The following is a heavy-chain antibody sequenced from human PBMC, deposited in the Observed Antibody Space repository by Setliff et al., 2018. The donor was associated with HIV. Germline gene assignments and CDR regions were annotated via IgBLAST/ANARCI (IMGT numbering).Heavy chain of an antibody. CDR2: ISSNGGST. J-gene: IGHJ4*02. CDR1: GFTFSSNA. CDR3: VKGGRYSADPLDY. D-gene: IGHD1-26*01. Sequence: SLRLSCSASGFTFSSNAMHWVRQAPGKGLEYVSSISSNGGSTYYADSVKGRFTISRDNSKNTLYLQMSSLRAEDTAVYYCVKGGRYSADPLDYWGQGTLVTVPQ. V-gene: IGHV3-64D*09.